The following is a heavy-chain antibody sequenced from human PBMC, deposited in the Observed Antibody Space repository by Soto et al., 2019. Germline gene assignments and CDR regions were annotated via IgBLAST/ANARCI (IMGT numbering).Heavy chain of an antibody. Sequence: GGSLRLSCAASGFTFSSYAMSWVRQAPGKGLEWVSAISGSGGSTYYADSVKGRFTFSRDNSKNTLYLQMNSLRAEDTAVYYCAKAIGDIVATIEGDYYYYYGMDVWGQGTTVTVSS. V-gene: IGHV3-23*01. CDR3: AKAIGDIVATIEGDYYYYYGMDV. CDR1: GFTFSSYA. J-gene: IGHJ6*02. CDR2: ISGSGGST. D-gene: IGHD5-12*01.